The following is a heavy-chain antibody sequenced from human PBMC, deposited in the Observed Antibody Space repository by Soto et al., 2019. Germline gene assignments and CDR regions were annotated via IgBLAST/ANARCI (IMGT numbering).Heavy chain of an antibody. CDR3: ARDLRDIVVVPAAMEADY. Sequence: QVQLVQSGAEVKKPGASVKVSCKASGYTFTSYGISWVRQAPGQGLEWMGWISAYNGNTNYAQKLQGRVTMTTDTYTSTAYMELRSLRSDATAVYYCARDLRDIVVVPAAMEADYWGKGTLVPVSS. D-gene: IGHD2-2*01. J-gene: IGHJ4*02. V-gene: IGHV1-18*01. CDR1: GYTFTSYG. CDR2: ISAYNGNT.